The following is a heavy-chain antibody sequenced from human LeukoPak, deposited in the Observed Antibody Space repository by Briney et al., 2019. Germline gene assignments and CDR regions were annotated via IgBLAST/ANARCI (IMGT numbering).Heavy chain of an antibody. Sequence: PSETLSLTCTVSGGSISSYYWSWIRQPAGKGLEWIGRIYISGNTNCNPSLKSRVTISVDTSKNQFSLKLSSVTAADTAVYYCARLGPGYSSTWSNDAFAIWGQGTVVTVSS. J-gene: IGHJ3*02. V-gene: IGHV4-4*07. CDR3: ARLGPGYSSTWSNDAFAI. CDR1: GGSISSYY. CDR2: IYISGNT. D-gene: IGHD6-13*01.